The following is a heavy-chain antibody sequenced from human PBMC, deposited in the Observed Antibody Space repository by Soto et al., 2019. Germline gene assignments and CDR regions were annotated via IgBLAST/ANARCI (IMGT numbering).Heavy chain of an antibody. CDR1: GGTFSRYA. D-gene: IGHD3-10*01. CDR3: ARETGHYGSGYYGMDV. CDR2: IIPIFGTA. V-gene: IGHV1-69*13. J-gene: IGHJ6*02. Sequence: ASVKVSCKASGGTFSRYAISCVRQAPVQGLEWMGGIIPIFGTANYAQKFQGRVTITADESTSTAYMELSSLRSEDTAVYYCARETGHYGSGYYGMDVWGQGTTVTVSS.